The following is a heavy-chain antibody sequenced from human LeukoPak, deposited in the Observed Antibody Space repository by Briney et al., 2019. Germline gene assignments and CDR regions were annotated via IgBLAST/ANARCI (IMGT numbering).Heavy chain of an antibody. CDR2: IRYDGNNK. CDR1: GFNFSSCA. Sequence: GGSLRLSCAASGFNFSSCAMHWVRQAPGKGLEWVAFIRYDGNNKYYADSVKGRFTISRDNSKDTLYLQMNSLRAEDTAVYYCAKGDDYGANTRLPKYNWFDPWGQGTLVTVSS. V-gene: IGHV3-30*02. CDR3: AKGDDYGANTRLPKYNWFDP. J-gene: IGHJ5*02. D-gene: IGHD4-23*01.